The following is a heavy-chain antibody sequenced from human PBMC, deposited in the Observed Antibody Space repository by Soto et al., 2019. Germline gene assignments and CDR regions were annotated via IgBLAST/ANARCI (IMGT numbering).Heavy chain of an antibody. Sequence: ASVKVSCKASGYTVTSYGISWVRQAPGQGLEWMGWISAYNGNTNYAQKLQGRVTMTTDTSTSTAYMELRSLRSDDTAVYYCARGSADYYDSSGYFLLAYWGQGTLVTAPQ. CDR2: ISAYNGNT. CDR1: GYTVTSYG. D-gene: IGHD3-22*01. CDR3: ARGSADYYDSSGYFLLAY. V-gene: IGHV1-18*01. J-gene: IGHJ4*02.